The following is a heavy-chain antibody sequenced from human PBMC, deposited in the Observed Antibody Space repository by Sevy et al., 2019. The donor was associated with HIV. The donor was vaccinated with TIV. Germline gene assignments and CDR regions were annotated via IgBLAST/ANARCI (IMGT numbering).Heavy chain of an antibody. CDR2: ISSSSSYI. Sequence: GGSLRLSCAASGFTFSSYSMNWVRQAPGKGLEWVSSISSSSSYIYYADSVKGRITISRDNAKNSLYLQLTSLRAEDRAVYYCARAGGYSSSFDYWGQGTLVTVSS. CDR1: GFTFSSYS. CDR3: ARAGGYSSSFDY. D-gene: IGHD5-18*01. J-gene: IGHJ4*02. V-gene: IGHV3-21*01.